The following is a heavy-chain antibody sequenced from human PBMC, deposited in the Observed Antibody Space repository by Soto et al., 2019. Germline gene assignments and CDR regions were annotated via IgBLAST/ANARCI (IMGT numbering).Heavy chain of an antibody. D-gene: IGHD3-3*01. J-gene: IGHJ3*02. V-gene: IGHV4-59*01. CDR3: ARCLRSGSHWSAFDI. CDR2: IYNTGRP. CDR1: GAAISDYY. Sequence: QVQLQESGPGLVKPSETLSLTCSVSGAAISDYYWTWIRQPPGEGLEWIGHIYNTGRPTYSPSLKSRGTISVDKSKNQFSLNLSTVTAADTAVYFCARCLRSGSHWSAFDIWGQGTKVTVSP.